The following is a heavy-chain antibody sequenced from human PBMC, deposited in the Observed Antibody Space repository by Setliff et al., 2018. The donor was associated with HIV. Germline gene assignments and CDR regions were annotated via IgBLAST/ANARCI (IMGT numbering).Heavy chain of an antibody. Sequence: LSLTCTVSGCSISSYYWGWIRQPPGKGLAWIGYIYYSGSTNYNPSLKSRVTISVDTSKNQFSLKLSSVTAADTAVYYCERLSTPTYYNFWSGLLDWYFDLWGRGTLVTVSS. CDR3: ERLSTPTYYNFWSGLLDWYFDL. CDR2: IYYSGST. D-gene: IGHD3-3*01. V-gene: IGHV4-59*08. J-gene: IGHJ2*01. CDR1: GCSISSYY.